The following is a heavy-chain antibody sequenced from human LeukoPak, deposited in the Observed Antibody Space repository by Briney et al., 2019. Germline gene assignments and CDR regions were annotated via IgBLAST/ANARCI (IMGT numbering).Heavy chain of an antibody. CDR1: GFAFNDYY. J-gene: IGHJ5*02. CDR2: INIGGTNT. Sequence: GCSLRLYYAAYGFAFNDYYISWIRQAPRKGLEWLSYINIGGTNTHYADSVKGRFTISRDNAKKSLYLEMNNLRAEDTAVYYCATDGAGFDTWGQGVLVTVSS. CDR3: ATDGAGFDT. V-gene: IGHV3-11*01.